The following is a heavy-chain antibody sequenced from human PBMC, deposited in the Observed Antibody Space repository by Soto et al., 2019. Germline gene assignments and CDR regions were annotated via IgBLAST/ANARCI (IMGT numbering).Heavy chain of an antibody. Sequence: QVQLVQSGAEVKKPGSSVKVSCKASGGTFSSYTISWVRQAPGQGLEWMGRIIPILGIANYAQKFQGRVTITADKSTSTAYMELSSLRSEDTAVYYCAGLGYCSRTSCYNWFDPWGPGTLVTVSS. CDR3: AGLGYCSRTSCYNWFDP. CDR1: GGTFSSYT. CDR2: IIPILGIA. J-gene: IGHJ5*02. V-gene: IGHV1-69*02. D-gene: IGHD2-2*01.